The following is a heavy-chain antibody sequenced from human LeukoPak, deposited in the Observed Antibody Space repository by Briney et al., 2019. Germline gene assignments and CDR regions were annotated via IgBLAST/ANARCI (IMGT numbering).Heavy chain of an antibody. CDR2: ISGSGAGT. V-gene: IGHV3-23*01. D-gene: IGHD1-26*01. J-gene: IGHJ4*02. CDR1: GFTFSTFA. CDR3: AKSSNEWELNSFDS. Sequence: GGSLRLSCAASGFTFSTFAMSWVRQAPGKGLEWVSAISGSGAGTDYADSVRGRFIISRDNSKNTMYLQTSSLRAEDTAIYYCAKSSNEWELNSFDSWGQGTLVPVSS.